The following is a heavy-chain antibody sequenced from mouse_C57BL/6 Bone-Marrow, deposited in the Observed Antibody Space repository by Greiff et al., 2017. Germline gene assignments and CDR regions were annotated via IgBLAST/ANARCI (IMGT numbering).Heavy chain of an antibody. CDR2: ISSGSSTI. J-gene: IGHJ4*01. D-gene: IGHD2-1*01. V-gene: IGHV5-17*01. CDR3: ARRRIYYGNYYSYYAMDY. Sequence: EVKLVESGGGLVKPGGSLKLSCAASGFTFSDYGMHWVRQAPEKGLEWVAYISSGSSTIYYADTVKGRFTISRDNAKDTLFLQMTSLRSEDTAMYYCARRRIYYGNYYSYYAMDYWGQGTSVTVSS. CDR1: GFTFSDYG.